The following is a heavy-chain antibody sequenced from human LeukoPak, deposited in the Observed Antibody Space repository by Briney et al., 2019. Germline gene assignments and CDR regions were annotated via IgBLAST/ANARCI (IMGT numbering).Heavy chain of an antibody. V-gene: IGHV3-23*01. D-gene: IGHD6-13*01. CDR3: ARNQDSSWYYYYKDV. J-gene: IGHJ6*03. CDR2: ITGSGGST. CDR1: GFTFNNYA. Sequence: QPGGSLRLSCAASGFTFNNYAMSWVRQAPGKGLEWVSTITGSGGSTYSADSVKGRLTISRDNSKNTLYLQMNSLRADDTALYYCARNQDSSWYYYYKDVWGKGTTVTVSS.